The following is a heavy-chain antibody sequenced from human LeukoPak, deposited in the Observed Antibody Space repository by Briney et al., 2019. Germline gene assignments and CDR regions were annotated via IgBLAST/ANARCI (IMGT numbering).Heavy chain of an antibody. V-gene: IGHV4-34*01. J-gene: IGHJ5*02. CDR1: GGSFSGYY. Sequence: SETLSLTCAVYGGSFSGYYWSWIRQPPGKGLEWIGEINHSGSTNYNPSLKSRVTISVDTSKNQFSLKLSSVTAADTAVYYCARRPYSSSWYLSATAFDPWGQGTLVTVSS. D-gene: IGHD6-13*01. CDR2: INHSGST. CDR3: ARRPYSSSWYLSATAFDP.